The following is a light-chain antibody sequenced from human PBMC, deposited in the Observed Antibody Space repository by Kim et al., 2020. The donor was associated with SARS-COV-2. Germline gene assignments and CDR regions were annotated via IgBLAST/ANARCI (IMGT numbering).Light chain of an antibody. V-gene: IGKV1-39*01. CDR3: QQSYSTPLT. CDR2: AAS. CDR1: QSISSY. Sequence: DIQMTQSPSSLSASVGDRVTITGRASQSISSYLNWYQQKPGKAPKLLIYAASSLQNGGPSRFSGSGSGADFTLTISSLQPEAFATYSCQQSYSTPLTIAQGTRLEI. J-gene: IGKJ5*01.